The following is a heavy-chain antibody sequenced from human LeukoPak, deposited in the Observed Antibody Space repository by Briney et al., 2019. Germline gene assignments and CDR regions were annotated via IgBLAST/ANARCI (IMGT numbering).Heavy chain of an antibody. CDR1: GLTFNKSW. V-gene: IGHV3-74*01. CDR3: ARVSGLGMNEYLLH. J-gene: IGHJ1*01. CDR2: INNDRSGT. D-gene: IGHD3-16*01. Sequence: PGGSLRLSCAASGLTFNKSWMHWVRQGPGKGLERVSRINNDRSGTSYACSVKGRFTISRHNAKNTLYLQMNSLRADDTAVYFCARVSGLGMNEYLLHWGQGALVTVSS.